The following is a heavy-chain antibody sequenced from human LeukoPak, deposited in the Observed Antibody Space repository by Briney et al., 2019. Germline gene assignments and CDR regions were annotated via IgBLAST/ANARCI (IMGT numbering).Heavy chain of an antibody. Sequence: TGGSLRLSCAAPGFTFSSYGMNWVRQAPGKGLEWVAVTWYDGREKYYADSVKGRFTISRDNSKNTLYLQMNSLRAEDTAVYYCARETLDAFDIWGQGTMVTVSS. J-gene: IGHJ3*02. V-gene: IGHV3-33*01. CDR3: ARETLDAFDI. CDR2: TWYDGREK. CDR1: GFTFSSYG.